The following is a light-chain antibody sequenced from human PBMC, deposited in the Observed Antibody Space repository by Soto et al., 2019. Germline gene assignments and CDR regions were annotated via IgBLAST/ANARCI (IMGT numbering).Light chain of an antibody. Sequence: DIQMTQSPSSLSASVGDRVTITCRASQGINNYLAWDQQKPGKVPKLLIYSASTLQSGVPSRYSGSGSGTNVTLTIRSLQHEDVATYYCQNYHSFSPFTFGPGTKVDIK. CDR3: QNYHSFSPFT. CDR2: SAS. V-gene: IGKV1-27*01. J-gene: IGKJ3*01. CDR1: QGINNY.